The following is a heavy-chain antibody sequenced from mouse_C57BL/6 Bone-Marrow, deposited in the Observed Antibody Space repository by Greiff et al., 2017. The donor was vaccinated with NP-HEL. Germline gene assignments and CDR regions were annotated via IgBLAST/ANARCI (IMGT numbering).Heavy chain of an antibody. Sequence: EVKLVESGAELVKPGASVKLSCTASGFNIKDYYMHWVKQRTEQGLEWIGRIDPEDGETKYAPKFQGKATITADTSSNTAYLQLSSLTSEDTAVYYCAPDYYGSWYFDVWGTGTTVTVSS. J-gene: IGHJ1*03. V-gene: IGHV14-2*01. D-gene: IGHD1-1*01. CDR3: APDYYGSWYFDV. CDR2: IDPEDGET. CDR1: GFNIKDYY.